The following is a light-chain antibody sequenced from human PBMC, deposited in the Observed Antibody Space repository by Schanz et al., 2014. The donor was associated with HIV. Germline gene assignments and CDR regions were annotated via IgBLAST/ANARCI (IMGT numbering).Light chain of an antibody. V-gene: IGLV2-8*01. J-gene: IGLJ2*01. CDR2: EVT. CDR1: SSDVGGYNY. Sequence: QSALTQPPSASGSPGQSVTISCTGTSSDVGGYNYVSWYQQHPGKAPKIMIYEVTKRASGVPDRFSGSKSGSTASLTVSGLQPEDEADYYCSSYTTSSTLVFGGGTKLTVL. CDR3: SSYTTSSTLV.